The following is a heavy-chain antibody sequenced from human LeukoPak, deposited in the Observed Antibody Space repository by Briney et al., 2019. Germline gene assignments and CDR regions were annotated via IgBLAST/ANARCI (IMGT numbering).Heavy chain of an antibody. D-gene: IGHD2-2*01. CDR1: GGTFSSYT. CDR2: IIPIFGTA. Sequence: SVKVSCKASGGTFSSYTISWVRQAPGQGLEWMGGIIPIFGTANYAQKFQGRVTITADESTSTAYMELSSLRSEDTAVYYCARGYIVVVPAAALYYYYGMDVWGEGTTVTVSS. CDR3: ARGYIVVVPAAALYYYYGMDV. J-gene: IGHJ6*04. V-gene: IGHV1-69*13.